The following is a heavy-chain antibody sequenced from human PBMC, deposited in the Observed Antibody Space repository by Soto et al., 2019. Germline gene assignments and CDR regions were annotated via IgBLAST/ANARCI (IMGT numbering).Heavy chain of an antibody. CDR1: GFNFSTYW. CDR2: IKEDGSEK. Sequence: EVQLVESGGGLVQPGGSLRLSCAASGFNFSTYWMTWVRQAPGKGLEWVANIKEDGSEKYYVDSVKGRFAISRDKAKNSVYLQINSLRAEDTAVYYCARDFSLDYWGQGSMVSVST. V-gene: IGHV3-7*03. CDR3: ARDFSLDY. J-gene: IGHJ4*02.